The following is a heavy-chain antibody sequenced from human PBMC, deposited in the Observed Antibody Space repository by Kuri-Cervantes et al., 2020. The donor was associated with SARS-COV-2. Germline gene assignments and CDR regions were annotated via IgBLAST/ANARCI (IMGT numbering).Heavy chain of an antibody. D-gene: IGHD1-26*01. V-gene: IGHV4-30-2*01. CDR1: GFSLSTSGMC. J-gene: IGHJ4*02. CDR2: IYHSGST. CDR3: ARDPDGSHFDY. Sequence: LVKPTQTLTLTCTFSGFSLSTSGMCVSWIRQPPGKGLEWLGYIYHSGSTYYNPSLKSRVTISVDRSKNQFSLKLSSVTAADTAVYYCARDPDGSHFDYWGQGTLVTVSS.